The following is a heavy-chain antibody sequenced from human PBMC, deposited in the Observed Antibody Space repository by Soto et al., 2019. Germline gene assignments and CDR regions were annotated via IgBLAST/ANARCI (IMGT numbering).Heavy chain of an antibody. J-gene: IGHJ4*02. CDR1: GVSISNSSYY. CDR3: ARHGSN. V-gene: IGHV4-39*01. Sequence: SETLSLTCTVSGVSISNSSYYWGWIRRPPGKGLEWIGTIYYSGITYYNPSLKSRVTISVDTSKNQFSLKLTSVTAADTAVYYCARHGSNWGQGALVTVSS. CDR2: IYYSGIT.